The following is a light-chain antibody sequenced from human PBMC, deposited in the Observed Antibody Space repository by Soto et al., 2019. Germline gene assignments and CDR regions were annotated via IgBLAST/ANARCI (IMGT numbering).Light chain of an antibody. J-gene: IGLJ2*01. CDR3: QTWGTAIVV. Sequence: QLVLTQSPSASASLGASVKLTCTLSSGHSSYAIAWHQQQPEKRPRYLMKLNSDGSHNNGDGIPDRFSGSSSGAERYLTISSLQSEDEADYYCQTWGTAIVVFGGGTKLTVL. V-gene: IGLV4-69*01. CDR1: SGHSSYA. CDR2: LNSDGSH.